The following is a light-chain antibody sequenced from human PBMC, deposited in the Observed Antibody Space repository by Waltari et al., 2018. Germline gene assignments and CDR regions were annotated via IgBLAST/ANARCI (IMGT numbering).Light chain of an antibody. J-gene: IGLJ2*01. CDR2: GKD. CDR3: HSRVVSNVRGA. Sequence: SSELTQDPAVSVALGQTVRITCQGDSLRSYDASWYQQKPGQAPKLVIYGKDTRPPGIPDRFSGSTSGNTASLTITGSQAEDEADYYCHSRVVSNVRGAFGGGTKLTVL. V-gene: IGLV3-19*01. CDR1: SLRSYD.